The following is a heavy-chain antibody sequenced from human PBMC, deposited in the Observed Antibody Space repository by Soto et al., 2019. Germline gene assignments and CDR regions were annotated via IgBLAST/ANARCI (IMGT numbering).Heavy chain of an antibody. CDR1: GASVSSASYL. CDR2: ASYTGAS. CDR3: AKENGYSSSWFEFDY. J-gene: IGHJ4*02. D-gene: IGHD6-13*01. V-gene: IGHV4-39*07. Sequence: PSETLALTCSVSGASVSSASYLRGWIRQPPGKGLEWIGSASYTGASYLTPSLKSRVTISVDTSKNTLYLQMNSLRAEDTAVYYCAKENGYSSSWFEFDYWGQGTLVTVSS.